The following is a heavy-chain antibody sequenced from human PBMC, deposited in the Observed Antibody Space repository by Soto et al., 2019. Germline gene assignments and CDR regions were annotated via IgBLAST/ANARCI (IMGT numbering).Heavy chain of an antibody. CDR3: ARYIMGTKYYYYGMDV. CDR2: INHSGST. J-gene: IGHJ6*04. D-gene: IGHD5-12*01. Sequence: SETLSLTCAVYGGSFSGYYWSWIRQPPGKGLEWIGEINHSGSTNYNPSLKSRVTISVDTSKNQFSLKLSSVTAADTAVYYCARYIMGTKYYYYGMDVWGKGTTVTVSS. CDR1: GGSFSGYY. V-gene: IGHV4-34*01.